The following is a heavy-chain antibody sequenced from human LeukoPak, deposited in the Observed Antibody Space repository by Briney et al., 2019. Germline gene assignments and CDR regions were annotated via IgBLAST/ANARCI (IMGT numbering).Heavy chain of an antibody. CDR2: INPNSGGT. CDR1: GYTFTGYY. Sequence: EASVTVSCTASGYTFTGYYMHWVRQAPGQGLEWIGRINPNSGGTNYAQKFQGRVTMTRDTSISTAYMELSRLRSDDTAVYYCARARRVGPIGGWFDPWGQGTLVTVSS. V-gene: IGHV1-2*06. J-gene: IGHJ5*02. CDR3: ARARRVGPIGGWFDP. D-gene: IGHD3-16*01.